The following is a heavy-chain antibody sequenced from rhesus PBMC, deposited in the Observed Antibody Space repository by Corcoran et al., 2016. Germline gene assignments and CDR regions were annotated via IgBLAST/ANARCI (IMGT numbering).Heavy chain of an antibody. D-gene: IGHD6S26*01. J-gene: IGHJ4*01. CDR2: IYSSSGNT. CDR3: ARVCSSGWSGGYFDY. CDR1: GGSISGGYG. Sequence: QVQLQESGPGLLKPSETLSLTCAVSGGSISGGYGWGWIRQPPGKGLGWIGSIYSSSGNTYYNPSLKTRVTISTDTSKNQFSLKLSSVTAADTAMYYCARVCSSGWSGGYFDYWGQGVLVTVSS. V-gene: IGHV4S7*01.